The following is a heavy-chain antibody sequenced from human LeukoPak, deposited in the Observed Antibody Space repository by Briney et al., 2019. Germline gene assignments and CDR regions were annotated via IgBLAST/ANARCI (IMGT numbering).Heavy chain of an antibody. J-gene: IGHJ3*02. CDR1: GGTFSSYA. D-gene: IGHD3-22*01. CDR3: AVNYYYDSSGYRPYDAFDI. CDR2: IIPIFGTA. V-gene: IGHV1-69*05. Sequence: SVKVSCKASGGTFSSYAISWVRQAPGQGLEWMGGIIPIFGTANYAQKFQGRVTITTDESTSTAYMELSSLRSEDTAVYYCAVNYYYDSSGYRPYDAFDIWGQGTMVTVSS.